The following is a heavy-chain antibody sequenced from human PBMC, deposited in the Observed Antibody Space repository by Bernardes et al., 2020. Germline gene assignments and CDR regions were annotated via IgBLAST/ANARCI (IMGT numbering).Heavy chain of an antibody. V-gene: IGHV4-39*01. Sequence: SETLSLTCTVSGGSISSSSYYWGWIRQPPGKGLEWIGSIYYSGSTYYNPSLKSRVTISVDTSKNQFSLKLSSVTAADTAVYYCARLPTRYCSSTSCYAEWFDPWGQGTLVTVSS. CDR1: GGSISSSSYY. CDR3: ARLPTRYCSSTSCYAEWFDP. D-gene: IGHD2-2*01. J-gene: IGHJ5*02. CDR2: IYYSGST.